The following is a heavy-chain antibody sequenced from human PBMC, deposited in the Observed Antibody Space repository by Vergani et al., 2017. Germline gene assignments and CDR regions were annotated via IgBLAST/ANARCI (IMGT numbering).Heavy chain of an antibody. CDR2: IIPIFGTA. CDR1: GYSFINYG. V-gene: IGHV1-69*13. CDR3: AGEGGVVRSFDY. Sequence: VQSGDEVKKPGASVKVSCKTSGYSFINYGISWVRQAPGQGLEWLGWIIPIFGTANYAQKFQGRVTITADESTSTAYMELSSLRSEDTAVYYCAGEGGVVRSFDYWGQGTLVTVSS. D-gene: IGHD2-15*01. J-gene: IGHJ4*02.